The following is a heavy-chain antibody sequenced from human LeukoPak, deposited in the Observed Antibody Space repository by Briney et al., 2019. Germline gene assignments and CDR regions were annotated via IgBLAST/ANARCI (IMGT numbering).Heavy chain of an antibody. V-gene: IGHV4-30-2*01. Sequence: SETLSLTCTVSGGSISSGGYYWSWIRQPPGKGLEWIGYIYHSGSTYYNPSLKSRVTISVDRSKNQFSLKLSSVTAADTAVYYCARVRTDYYYGMDVWGQGTTVTVSS. CDR1: GGSISSGGYY. CDR2: IYHSGST. J-gene: IGHJ6*02. CDR3: ARVRTDYYYGMDV.